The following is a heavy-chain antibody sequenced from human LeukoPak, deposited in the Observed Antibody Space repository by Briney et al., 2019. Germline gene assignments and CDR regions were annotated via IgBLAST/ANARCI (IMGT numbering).Heavy chain of an antibody. CDR2: ISSGRSVM. Sequence: PGGSLRLSCAASGFTFSVYGMSWVRQAPGKGLEWISRISSGRSVMNYADSVKGRFTISRDNGKNSVYLQMDSLRAEDTAVYYCARGYDYGAYGGYFDYWGQGTPVTVSS. V-gene: IGHV3-48*01. D-gene: IGHD4-17*01. CDR1: GFTFSVYG. CDR3: ARGYDYGAYGGYFDY. J-gene: IGHJ4*02.